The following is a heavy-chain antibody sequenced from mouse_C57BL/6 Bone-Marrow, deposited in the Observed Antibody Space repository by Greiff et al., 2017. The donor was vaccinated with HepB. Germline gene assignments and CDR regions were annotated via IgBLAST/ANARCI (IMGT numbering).Heavy chain of an antibody. CDR2: IYPRDGST. Sequence: VKLQESDAELVKPGASVKISCKVSGYTFTDHTIHWMKQRPEQGLEWIGYIYPRDGSTKYNEKFKGKATLTADKSSSTAYMQLNSLTSEDSAVYFCARTRRVITTVVDWYFDVWGTGTTVTVSS. V-gene: IGHV1-78*01. D-gene: IGHD1-1*01. CDR3: ARTRRVITTVVDWYFDV. J-gene: IGHJ1*03. CDR1: GYTFTDHT.